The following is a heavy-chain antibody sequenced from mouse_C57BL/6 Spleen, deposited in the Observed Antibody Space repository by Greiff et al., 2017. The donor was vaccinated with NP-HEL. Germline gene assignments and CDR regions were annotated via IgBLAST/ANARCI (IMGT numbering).Heavy chain of an antibody. CDR2: IYPGSGST. Sequence: QVQLQQSGAELVKPGASVKMSCKASGYTFTSYWITWVKQRPGQGLEWIGDIYPGSGSTNYNEKFKSKATLTVDTSSSTAYMQLSSLTSEDSAVYYCARSGQLRLPFDYWGQGTTLTVSS. CDR1: GYTFTSYW. D-gene: IGHD3-2*02. CDR3: ARSGQLRLPFDY. V-gene: IGHV1-55*01. J-gene: IGHJ2*01.